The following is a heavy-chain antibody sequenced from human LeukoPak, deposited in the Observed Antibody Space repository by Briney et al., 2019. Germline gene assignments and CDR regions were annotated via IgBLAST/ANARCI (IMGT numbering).Heavy chain of an antibody. CDR3: AKDFQSSGFWRYYYYYMDV. D-gene: IGHD6-19*01. J-gene: IGHJ6*03. CDR2: ISYDGSNK. V-gene: IGHV3-30*18. Sequence: PGGSLRLSCAASGFTFSSYGMHWVRQAPGKGLEWVAVISYDGSNKYYADSVKGRLTISRDNSKNTLYLQMNSLRAEDTAVYYCAKDFQSSGFWRYYYYYMDVWGKGTTVTISS. CDR1: GFTFSSYG.